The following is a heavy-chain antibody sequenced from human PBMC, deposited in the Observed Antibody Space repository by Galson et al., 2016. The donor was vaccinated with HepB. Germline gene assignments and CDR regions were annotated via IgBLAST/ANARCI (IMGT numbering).Heavy chain of an antibody. CDR2: IHGSGDII. J-gene: IGHJ4*01. CDR3: AKGGGPSWYHY. V-gene: IGHV3-23*01. CDR1: GFTFRTYV. D-gene: IGHD6-13*01. Sequence: SLRLSCAASGFTFRTYVMAWVRQAPGKGLQWVADIHGSGDIIYYADVVKGRFTISRDNSKNMVFLQMNNLRGDEPAVYYCAKGGGPSWYHYWGHGTLVTVS.